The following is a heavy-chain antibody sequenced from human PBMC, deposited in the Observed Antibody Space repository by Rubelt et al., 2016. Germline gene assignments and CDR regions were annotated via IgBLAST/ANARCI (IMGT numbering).Heavy chain of an antibody. V-gene: IGHV5-51*01. CDR2: IYTGDSDT. D-gene: IGHD6-6*01. Sequence: EVQLVQSGAEVKKPGESLKISCKGSGYTFTTYWIGWVRQMPGKGLEWMGIIYTGDSDTSYRPSCQGQVTIADDKSISTAYLQWSSLKASDTAMYYCASLSSSSHDAFDIWGQGTMVTVSS. CDR3: ASLSSSSHDAFDI. J-gene: IGHJ3*02. CDR1: GYTFTTYW.